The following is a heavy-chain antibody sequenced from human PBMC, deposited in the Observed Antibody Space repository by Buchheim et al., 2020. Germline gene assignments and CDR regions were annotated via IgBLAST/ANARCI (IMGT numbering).Heavy chain of an antibody. D-gene: IGHD3-22*01. V-gene: IGHV3-74*01. CDR1: GFTFSNYW. CDR2: INSDGSST. J-gene: IGHJ4*02. Sequence: EVQLVESGGGLVQPGGSLRLSCAASGFTFSNYWMHWVRQAPGKGLVWVSRINSDGSSTSYADSVKGRFTVSRDNAKNTLDLQLNSLSAEDTAVYYCARDLSLYYDNSASFYFDHWGQGTL. CDR3: ARDLSLYYDNSASFYFDH.